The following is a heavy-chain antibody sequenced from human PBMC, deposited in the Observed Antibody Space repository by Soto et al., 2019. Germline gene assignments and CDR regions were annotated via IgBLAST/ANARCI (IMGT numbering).Heavy chain of an antibody. J-gene: IGHJ5*02. CDR2: IIPIFGTG. CDR1: GGTFSSYA. D-gene: IGHD2-15*01. Sequence: QVQLVQSGAEVKKPGSSVKVSCKASGGTFSSYAISWVRQAPGQGLEWMGGIIPIFGTGNYAQKFQGRVTITADESASTAYMEVSSLRSEDTAVYYCARARTSSCPVGCWFDPWGQGTLVTVSS. CDR3: ARARTSSCPVGCWFDP. V-gene: IGHV1-69*12.